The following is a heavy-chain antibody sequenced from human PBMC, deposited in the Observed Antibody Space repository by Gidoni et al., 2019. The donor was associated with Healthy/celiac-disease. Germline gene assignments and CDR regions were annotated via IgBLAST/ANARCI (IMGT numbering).Heavy chain of an antibody. CDR3: ARETTVVTPGWFDP. CDR2: TYYRSKWYN. V-gene: IGHV6-1*01. J-gene: IGHJ5*02. D-gene: IGHD4-17*01. Sequence: QVQLQQSGQGLGKPSQTLSLTCAIPGDSVSSNSAAWHWIRQSPSRGLDWLGRTYYRSKWYNDYAVSVKSLITINPDTSKNQFSLQLNSVTPEDTAVYYCARETTVVTPGWFDPWGQGTLVTVSS. CDR1: GDSVSSNSAA.